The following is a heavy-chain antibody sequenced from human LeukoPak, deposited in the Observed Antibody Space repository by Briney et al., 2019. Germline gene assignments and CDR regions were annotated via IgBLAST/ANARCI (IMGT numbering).Heavy chain of an antibody. J-gene: IGHJ4*02. D-gene: IGHD6-13*01. CDR1: GGSFSGYY. CDR2: INHIGST. CDR3: ARGYSSTWQGGLFHY. V-gene: IGHV4-34*01. Sequence: PSETLSLTCAVYGGSFSGYYWSWIRQPPGKGLEWIGEINHIGSTNYNPSLKSRVSISVDTSKNQFSLSLSSVTAADTAVYYCARGYSSTWQGGLFHYWGQGTLVTVSS.